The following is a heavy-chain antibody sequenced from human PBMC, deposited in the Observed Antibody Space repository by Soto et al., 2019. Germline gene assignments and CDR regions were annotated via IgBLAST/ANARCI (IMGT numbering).Heavy chain of an antibody. Sequence: TSETLCLTYPVSGGSISSGSYYLSWMRQHPGKCLEWIGYIYYSGITYYNPSLKSRVTISVDTSKNQFSLKLSSVTAADTAVYYCARERKFLWFDPWGQGTLVTVSS. CDR3: ARERKFLWFDP. CDR2: IYYSGIT. CDR1: GGSISSGSYY. J-gene: IGHJ5*02. V-gene: IGHV4-31*03.